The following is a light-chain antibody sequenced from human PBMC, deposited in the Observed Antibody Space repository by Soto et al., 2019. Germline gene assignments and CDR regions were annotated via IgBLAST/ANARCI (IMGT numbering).Light chain of an antibody. CDR2: EGS. J-gene: IGLJ1*01. V-gene: IGLV2-23*03. CDR3: CSYAGSSTFYV. Sequence: QSVLTQPAPVSGSPGQSITISLPGTSSDVGSYNLVSWYQQHPGKAPKLMIYEGSKRPSGVSNRFSGSKSGNTASLTISGLQAEGEADYYCCSYAGSSTFYVFGTGTKVTVL. CDR1: SSDVGSYNL.